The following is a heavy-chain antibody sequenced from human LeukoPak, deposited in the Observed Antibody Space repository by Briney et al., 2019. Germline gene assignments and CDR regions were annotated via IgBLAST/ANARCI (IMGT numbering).Heavy chain of an antibody. CDR3: APLAVAGPDFDH. CDR2: ISGSGDST. Sequence: GESVRLSCAASGFAFSSDAMSWVRQAPGRGLDWVSAISGSGDSTYYADSVKGRFTISRDNSKNTLHLQMNSLRAEDTAVYYCAPLAVAGPDFDHWGQGTLVTVSS. J-gene: IGHJ4*02. D-gene: IGHD6-19*01. CDR1: GFAFSSDA. V-gene: IGHV3-23*01.